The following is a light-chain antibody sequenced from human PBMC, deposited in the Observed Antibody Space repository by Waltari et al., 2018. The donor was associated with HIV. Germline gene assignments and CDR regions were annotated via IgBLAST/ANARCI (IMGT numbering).Light chain of an antibody. Sequence: QSALTQPASVSGSPGQSITISCTGTSSDVGGYNYVSWYQPHPGNAPKIIIYEVSYRPSGVSDRFSGSKSGNTASLTISGLQAEDEADYYCSSYTSSNTLVFGGGTKLTVL. CDR1: SSDVGGYNY. V-gene: IGLV2-14*01. CDR3: SSYTSSNTLV. CDR2: EVS. J-gene: IGLJ2*01.